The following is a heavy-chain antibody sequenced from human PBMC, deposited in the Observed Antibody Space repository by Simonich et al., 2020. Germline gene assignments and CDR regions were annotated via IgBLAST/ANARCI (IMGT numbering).Heavy chain of an antibody. CDR1: GYSISSGYY. D-gene: IGHD6-13*01. CDR2: IYHWGET. J-gene: IGHJ6*02. V-gene: IGHV4-38-2*01. Sequence: QVQLQESGPGLLKPSETLSLTCAVSGYSISSGYYCGWIRQPPGKGLEWIGSIYHWGETYYNPTLKRRVTISVDTSKNQFSLKLSSVTAADTAVYYCARVGYSNYYYYGMDVWGQGTTVTVSS. CDR3: ARVGYSNYYYYGMDV.